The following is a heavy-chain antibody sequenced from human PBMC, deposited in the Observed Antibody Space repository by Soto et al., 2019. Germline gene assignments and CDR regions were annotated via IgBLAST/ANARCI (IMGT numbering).Heavy chain of an antibody. V-gene: IGHV3-23*01. CDR3: AKDRYYDYIWGSLNLDY. J-gene: IGHJ4*02. CDR2: ISGSGGST. CDR1: GFTFSSYA. Sequence: EVQLLEPGGGLVQPGGSLRLSCAASGFTFSSYAMSWVRQAPGKGLEWVSAISGSGGSTYYADSVKARFTISRDNSKDTLYLQMNSLRAEDTAVYYCAKDRYYDYIWGSLNLDYWGQGTLVTVSS. D-gene: IGHD3-16*01.